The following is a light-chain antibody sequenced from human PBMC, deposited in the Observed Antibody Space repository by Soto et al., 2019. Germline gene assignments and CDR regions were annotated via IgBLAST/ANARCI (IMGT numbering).Light chain of an antibody. Sequence: QSVLTQPASVSGSPGQSITISCTGPSGDICSYNRVSWYQQHPGKAPKLIIYEVTDRPSGVSNRFSGSKSGNTASLTISGLQAEAEAEYYCSSYTNINTRACVFGTGTKLTVL. V-gene: IGLV2-14*01. CDR3: SSYTNINTRACV. CDR1: SGDICSYNR. CDR2: EVT. J-gene: IGLJ1*01.